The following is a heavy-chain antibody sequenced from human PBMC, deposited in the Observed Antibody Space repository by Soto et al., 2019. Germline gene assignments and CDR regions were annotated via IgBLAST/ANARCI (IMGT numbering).Heavy chain of an antibody. V-gene: IGHV3-23*01. CDR3: AKPVAVIVATICMNV. Sequence: GGSLRLSCAASGFPFSKYWMSWVRQAPGKGLEWVSAISGSGDSTYYADSVKGRFTISRDNSKNTLYLQMNSLRAEDTAVYYCAKPVAVIVATICMNVWGQGTTVTVSS. CDR1: GFPFSKYW. J-gene: IGHJ6*02. CDR2: ISGSGDST. D-gene: IGHD5-12*01.